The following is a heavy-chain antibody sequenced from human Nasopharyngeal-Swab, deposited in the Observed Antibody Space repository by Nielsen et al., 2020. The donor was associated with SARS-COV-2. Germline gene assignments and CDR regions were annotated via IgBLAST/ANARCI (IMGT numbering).Heavy chain of an antibody. Sequence: GESLKISCKASGYTFTSYGISWVRQAPGQGLEWMGWISAYNGNTNYAQKLQGRVTMTTDTSTSTAYMELRSLRSDDTAVYYCARDQMYSSGGIGWFDPWGQGTLVTVSS. D-gene: IGHD6-19*01. CDR3: ARDQMYSSGGIGWFDP. V-gene: IGHV1-18*04. J-gene: IGHJ5*02. CDR1: GYTFTSYG. CDR2: ISAYNGNT.